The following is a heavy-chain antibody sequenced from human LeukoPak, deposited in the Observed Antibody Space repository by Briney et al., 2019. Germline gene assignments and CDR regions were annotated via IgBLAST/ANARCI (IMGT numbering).Heavy chain of an antibody. V-gene: IGHV1-2*02. CDR2: INPNSGGT. CDR1: GYTFTGYY. D-gene: IGHD6-19*01. CDR3: ARSIAVALNWFDP. J-gene: IGHJ5*02. Sequence: ASVKVSCKASGYTFTGYYMHWVRQAPGQGLEWMGWINPNSGGTNYAQKFQGRVTMTRDTSISTAYMELSRLRSDDTAVYHCARSIAVALNWFDPWGQGTLVTVSS.